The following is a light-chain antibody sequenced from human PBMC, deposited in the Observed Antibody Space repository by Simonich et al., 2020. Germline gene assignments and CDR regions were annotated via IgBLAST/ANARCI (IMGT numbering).Light chain of an antibody. Sequence: DIQMTPSPSSLSASVGDRVTITCRASQSISSYLNWYQQKPGKAPKLLIYAASSLQSGVPSRFSGSGSGTDFTLTISSLQPEDFATYYCQQLNSYPPWTFGQGTKVEIK. CDR2: AAS. J-gene: IGKJ1*01. CDR3: QQLNSYPPWT. V-gene: IGKV1-39*01. CDR1: QSISSY.